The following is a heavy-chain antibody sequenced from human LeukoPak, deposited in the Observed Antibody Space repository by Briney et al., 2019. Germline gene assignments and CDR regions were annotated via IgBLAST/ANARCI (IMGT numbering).Heavy chain of an antibody. CDR3: AKKTPGYSWFDP. Sequence: PGGSLRLSCAASGFTFSSYGMHWVRQAPGKGLEWVAVISYDGSNKYYADSVKGRFTISRDNSKNTLYLQMNSLRAEDTAVYYCAKKTPGYSWFDPWGQGALVTVSS. D-gene: IGHD2-2*02. J-gene: IGHJ5*02. V-gene: IGHV3-30*18. CDR2: ISYDGSNK. CDR1: GFTFSSYG.